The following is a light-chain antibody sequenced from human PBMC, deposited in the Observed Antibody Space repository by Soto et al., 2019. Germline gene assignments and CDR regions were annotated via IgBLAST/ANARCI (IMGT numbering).Light chain of an antibody. CDR2: EVN. J-gene: IGLJ2*01. V-gene: IGLV2-8*01. Sequence: QSVLTQPPFASGSPGQSVTISCTGTSSDVGGYNSVSWYQQHPGKAPKLMIYEVNKRPSGVPDRFSASKSDSTASLTVSGLEAEDEAHYYCSSYAGTKNLVFGGGTKLTVL. CDR3: SSYAGTKNLV. CDR1: SSDVGGYNS.